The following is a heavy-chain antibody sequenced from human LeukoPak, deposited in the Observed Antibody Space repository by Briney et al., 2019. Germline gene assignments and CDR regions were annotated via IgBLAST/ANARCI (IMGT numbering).Heavy chain of an antibody. CDR2: ISSSGSTI. Sequence: PGGSLRLSCAASGFTFSDYYMSWIRQAPGKGLEWVSYISSSGSTIYYADSVKGRFTISRDNAKNSLYLQMNSLRAEDTAVYYCARDQRYSSPMDDAFDIWGQGTMVTVSS. CDR3: ARDQRYSSPMDDAFDI. V-gene: IGHV3-11*04. CDR1: GFTFSDYY. D-gene: IGHD6-13*01. J-gene: IGHJ3*02.